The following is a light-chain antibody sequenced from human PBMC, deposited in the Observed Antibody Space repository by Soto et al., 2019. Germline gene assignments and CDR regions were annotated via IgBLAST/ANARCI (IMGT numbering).Light chain of an antibody. Sequence: DIHMTQSPSSVSASVGDSVIITCRASQDISSWVAWYQQKPGKAPKLLISAASSLESGVPRRFSGSGSGTDFTLIISSLQPEEFATYFCQQGDSFPFTFGGGTKVEIK. CDR3: QQGDSFPFT. J-gene: IGKJ4*01. CDR1: QDISSW. V-gene: IGKV1-12*01. CDR2: AAS.